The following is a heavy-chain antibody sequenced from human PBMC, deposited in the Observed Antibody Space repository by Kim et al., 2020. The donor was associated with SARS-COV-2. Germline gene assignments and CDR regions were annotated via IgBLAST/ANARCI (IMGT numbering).Heavy chain of an antibody. CDR3: GKYPSGCIAGDVNWFDS. V-gene: IGHV3-23*01. Sequence: GGSLRLSCAVSGFTFRSYSMSWVRQAPGKGLEWVSIISGGDIATYYADSVKGRFTISRDISKDTLFLQMNSLRAEDTAVYYCGKYPSGCIAGDVNWFDSWGQGTLVTVSS. D-gene: IGHD1-26*01. J-gene: IGHJ5*01. CDR2: ISGGDIAT. CDR1: GFTFRSYS.